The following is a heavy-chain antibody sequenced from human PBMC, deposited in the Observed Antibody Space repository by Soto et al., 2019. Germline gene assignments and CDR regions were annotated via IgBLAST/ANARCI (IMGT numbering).Heavy chain of an antibody. J-gene: IGHJ4*02. CDR3: ARLSSSIFFDY. CDR2: TYYRSKWYY. CDR1: GDSVSSNSAA. Sequence: SQTLALACAISGDSVSSNSAACNVIMQSPSRGLEWLGRTYYRSKWYYDYAVSVKSRITINPDTSKNQFSLQLNSVTPEDTAFYYCARLSSSIFFDYWGQGSLVTVSS. V-gene: IGHV6-1*01. D-gene: IGHD6-6*01.